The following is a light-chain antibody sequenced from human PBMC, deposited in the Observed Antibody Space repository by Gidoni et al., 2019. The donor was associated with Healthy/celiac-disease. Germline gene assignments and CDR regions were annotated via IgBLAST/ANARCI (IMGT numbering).Light chain of an antibody. J-gene: IGKJ4*01. CDR1: QSVSSSY. CDR2: CAS. V-gene: IGKV3-20*01. Sequence: EIVLPQSPGTLSLSPGERATLSCRASQSVSSSYLAWYQQKPGQAPRLLIYCASSRATGIPDRFSGSGSGTDFTLTISRLEPEDFAVYYCQQYGSSPSLTFGGGTKVEIK. CDR3: QQYGSSPSLT.